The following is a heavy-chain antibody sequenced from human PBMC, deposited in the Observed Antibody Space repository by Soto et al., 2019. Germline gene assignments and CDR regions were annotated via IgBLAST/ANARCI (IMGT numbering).Heavy chain of an antibody. D-gene: IGHD3-16*02. Sequence: QVQLQESGPGLVKPSETLSLTCTVSGGSVSSGLYYWSWIRQAPGKGLEWIGYIYYTGSTNYNPSLDRRVARSVDKPNSQCSLKLRSVTAADTAVYYCARGGSDYVWGSYRPIDYWGHWGPGTLVTVSS. CDR3: ARGGSDYVWGSYRPIDYWGH. CDR2: IYYTGST. V-gene: IGHV4-61*01. CDR1: GGSVSSGLYY. J-gene: IGHJ4*01.